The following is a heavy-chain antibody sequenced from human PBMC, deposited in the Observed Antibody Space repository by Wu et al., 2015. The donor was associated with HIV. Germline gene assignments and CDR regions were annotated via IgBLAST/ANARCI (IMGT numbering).Heavy chain of an antibody. Sequence: QVQLQESGPGLIKPSETLSLTCTVSGSSINTYYWSWIRQPAGKGLEWIGRIYTGGSTNYNPSLKSRVTMSVDTSTKQFSLDLSSVTAADTAIYYCARGNGGFGYYQVYYFDYWGRGMLVTVSS. CDR2: IYTGGST. CDR1: GSSINTYY. V-gene: IGHV4-4*07. J-gene: IGHJ4*02. CDR3: ARGNGGFGYYQVYYFDY. D-gene: IGHD3-3*01.